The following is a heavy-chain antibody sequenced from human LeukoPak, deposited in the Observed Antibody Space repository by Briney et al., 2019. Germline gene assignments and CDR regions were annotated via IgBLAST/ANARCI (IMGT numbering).Heavy chain of an antibody. CDR1: GGSFSGYY. D-gene: IGHD1-26*01. CDR2: INHSGST. J-gene: IGHJ4*02. V-gene: IGHV4-34*01. CDR3: ARGDSYSGSYYDY. Sequence: SETLSLTCAVYGGSFSGYYWSWIRQPPGKGLEWIGEINHSGSTNYNPSLKSRVTISVDTSKNQFSLKLSSVTAADTAVYYCARGDSYSGSYYDYWGQGTLVTVSS.